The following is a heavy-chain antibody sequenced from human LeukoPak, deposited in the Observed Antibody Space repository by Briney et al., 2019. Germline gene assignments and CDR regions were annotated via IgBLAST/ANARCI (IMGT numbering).Heavy chain of an antibody. CDR2: VHVSGST. J-gene: IGHJ4*02. D-gene: IGHD3-22*01. CDR1: GDSINSYH. V-gene: IGHV4-4*07. Sequence: SETLSLTCTVSGDSINSYHWSWIRQSAGKGLQWIGRVHVSGSTKYTPSLRSRVAISMDKSKNKFSLKLNSVTAADTAVYYCARDDSSRDGSGGYHDWGQGTLVTVSS. CDR3: ARDDSSRDGSGGYHD.